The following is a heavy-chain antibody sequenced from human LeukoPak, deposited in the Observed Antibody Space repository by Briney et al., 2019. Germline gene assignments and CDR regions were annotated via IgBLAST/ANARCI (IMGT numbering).Heavy chain of an antibody. D-gene: IGHD3-10*02. CDR2: IIPIFGTA. CDR3: ARQTLWSAYYFDY. V-gene: IGHV1-69*05. Sequence: ASVKVSCKASGGTFSSYAISWVRQAPGQGLEWMGGIIPIFGTANYAQNFQGRVTLTTDTSTSTAYMELRSLRSDDTAVYYCARQTLWSAYYFDYWGQGTLVTVSS. CDR1: GGTFSSYA. J-gene: IGHJ4*02.